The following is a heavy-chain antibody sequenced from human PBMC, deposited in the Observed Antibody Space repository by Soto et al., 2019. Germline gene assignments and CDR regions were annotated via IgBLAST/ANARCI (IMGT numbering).Heavy chain of an antibody. CDR1: GFTFNNFW. D-gene: IGHD3-10*01. V-gene: IGHV3-74*01. J-gene: IGHJ4*02. CDR2: IKTDGSNP. Sequence: EVQLVESGGGLVQPGASLRLSCVASGFTFNNFWMHWVRQVPGKGLEWVSRIKTDGSNPNYADPVEGRFTISSDNAKNTLYLQMNSLRAEDTAVYYCARDRIAGSGSCDNWGQGTLVTVSS. CDR3: ARDRIAGSGSCDN.